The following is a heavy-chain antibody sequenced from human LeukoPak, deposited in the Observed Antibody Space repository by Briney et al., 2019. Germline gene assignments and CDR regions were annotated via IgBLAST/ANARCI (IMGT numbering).Heavy chain of an antibody. V-gene: IGHV3-23*01. Sequence: GGSLRLSCAASGFAFSYYAMSWVRQAPGKGLEWVSGITVTGDTYYADSLKGRFTISRDNSRNTLYLQMNSLRADDTAVYYCAKVPVWQQLVDYWGQGTLVTVSS. CDR1: GFAFSYYA. J-gene: IGHJ4*02. CDR3: AKVPVWQQLVDY. D-gene: IGHD6-13*01. CDR2: ITVTGDT.